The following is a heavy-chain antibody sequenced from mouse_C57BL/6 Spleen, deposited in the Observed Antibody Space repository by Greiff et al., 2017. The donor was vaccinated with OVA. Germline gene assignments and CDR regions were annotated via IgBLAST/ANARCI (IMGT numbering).Heavy chain of an antibody. CDR1: GYTFTSYW. CDR3: ASFYYAPMDY. J-gene: IGHJ4*01. CDR2: IYPSDSET. Sequence: QVQLQQPGAELVRPGSSVKLSCKASGYTFTSYWMDWVKQRPGQGLEWIGNIYPSDSETHYNQKFKDKATLTVDKSSSTAYMQLSSLTSEDSAVYFCASFYYAPMDYWGQGTSVTVSS. D-gene: IGHD1-1*01. V-gene: IGHV1-61*01.